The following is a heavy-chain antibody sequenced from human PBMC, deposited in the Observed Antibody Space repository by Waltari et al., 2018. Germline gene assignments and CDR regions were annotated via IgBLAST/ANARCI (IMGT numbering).Heavy chain of an antibody. D-gene: IGHD6-13*01. CDR2: MNRDGSET. V-gene: IGHV3-7*01. CDR3: ARLSSSWNEKGAFDI. CDR1: GLTSSSFW. Sequence: EVQLVESGGGLVQPGGSLRLSCGGTGLTSSSFWMSWVRQAPGKGLDWVANMNRDGSETYYVDSVKGRFTISRDNAKNSLYLEMNTLRVEDTAIYYCARLSSSWNEKGAFDIWGQGTMVTVSS. J-gene: IGHJ3*02.